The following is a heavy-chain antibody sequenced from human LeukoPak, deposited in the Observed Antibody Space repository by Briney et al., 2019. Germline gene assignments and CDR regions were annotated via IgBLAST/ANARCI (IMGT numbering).Heavy chain of an antibody. CDR3: AGGDRNGWYFDL. CDR2: INRNGGST. J-gene: IGHJ2*01. D-gene: IGHD2-15*01. CDR1: RFTFDEHG. V-gene: IGHV3-20*04. Sequence: GGSLRLSCAGPRFTFDEHGMSGVRQAPGEGVEWVSGINRNGGSTGSGDSVKGRFTISRDKATKSLFLQMNSLRAEDKALYYCAGGDRNGWYFDLWGRGTLVTVSA.